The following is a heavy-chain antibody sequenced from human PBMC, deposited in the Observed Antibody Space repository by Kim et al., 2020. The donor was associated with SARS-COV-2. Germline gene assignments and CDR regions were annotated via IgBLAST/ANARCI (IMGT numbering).Heavy chain of an antibody. V-gene: IGHV3-33*06. D-gene: IGHD3-22*01. J-gene: IGHJ4*02. Sequence: AVKGRFNISRDNSKNTLYLQMNSLRAEDTALYYCAKEFYYDSSGYYFDYWGQGTLVTVSS. CDR3: AKEFYYDSSGYYFDY.